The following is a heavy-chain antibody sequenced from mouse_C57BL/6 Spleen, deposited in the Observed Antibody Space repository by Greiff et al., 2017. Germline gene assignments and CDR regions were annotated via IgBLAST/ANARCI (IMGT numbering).Heavy chain of an antibody. CDR1: GYAFSSYW. J-gene: IGHJ1*03. D-gene: IGHD1-1*01. Sequence: QVHVKQSGAELVKPGASVKISCKASGYAFSSYWMNWVKQRPGKGLEWIGQIYPGDGDTNYNGKFKGKATLTADKSSSTAYMQLSSLTSEDSAVYFCARRDYGGWYFDVWGTGTTVTVSS. V-gene: IGHV1-80*01. CDR3: ARRDYGGWYFDV. CDR2: IYPGDGDT.